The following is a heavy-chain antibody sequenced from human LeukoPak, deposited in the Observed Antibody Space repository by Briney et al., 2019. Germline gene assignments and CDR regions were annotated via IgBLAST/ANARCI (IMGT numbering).Heavy chain of an antibody. CDR2: ISGSGGST. CDR1: GFTFSSYW. Sequence: GGSLRLSCAASGFTFSSYWMSWVRQAPGKGLEWVSAISGSGGSTYYADSVKGRFTISRDNSKNTLYLQMNSLRAEDTAVYYCAKDSVEMATKSEFGYWGQGTLVTVSS. V-gene: IGHV3-23*01. CDR3: AKDSVEMATKSEFGY. J-gene: IGHJ4*02. D-gene: IGHD5-24*01.